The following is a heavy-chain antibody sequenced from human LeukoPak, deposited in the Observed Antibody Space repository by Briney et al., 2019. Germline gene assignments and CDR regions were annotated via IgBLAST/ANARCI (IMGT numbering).Heavy chain of an antibody. V-gene: IGHV5-51*01. CDR3: ARQPIPYNGNDGNYYFDY. CDR1: GYSFTSYW. D-gene: IGHD1-1*01. J-gene: IGHJ4*02. Sequence: GESLKISCKGSGYSFTSYWIGWVRQMPGKGLEWMGIIYPGDSDTRYNPSFQGQVTISADKSISTAYLQWSSLKASDTAMYYCARQPIPYNGNDGNYYFDYWGQGTLVTVSS. CDR2: IYPGDSDT.